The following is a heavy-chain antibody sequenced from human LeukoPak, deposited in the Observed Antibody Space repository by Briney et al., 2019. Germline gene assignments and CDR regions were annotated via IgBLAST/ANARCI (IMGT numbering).Heavy chain of an antibody. J-gene: IGHJ5*02. V-gene: IGHV1-2*02. CDR1: GSTFTGYY. Sequence: ASVKVSCKASGSTFTGYYMHWVRQAPGQGLEWMGWINPNSGGTNYAQKFQDRVTMTRDTSISTAYMELSRLRSDDTAVYYCARIPQWLPDGDWFDPWGQGTLVTVSS. CDR2: INPNSGGT. D-gene: IGHD6-19*01. CDR3: ARIPQWLPDGDWFDP.